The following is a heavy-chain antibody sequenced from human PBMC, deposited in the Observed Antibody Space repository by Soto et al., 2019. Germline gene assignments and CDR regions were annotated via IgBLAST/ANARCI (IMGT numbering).Heavy chain of an antibody. V-gene: IGHV3-33*01. D-gene: IGHD6-6*01. Sequence: GGSLSLSCAASGFTFSSYGMHWVRQAPGKGLEWVAVIWYDGSNKYYADSVKGRFTISRDNSKNTLYLQMNSLRAEDTAVYYCARDQRYSSSSSSNYYYGMDVWGQGTTVTVS. CDR3: ARDQRYSSSSSSNYYYGMDV. CDR2: IWYDGSNK. CDR1: GFTFSSYG. J-gene: IGHJ6*02.